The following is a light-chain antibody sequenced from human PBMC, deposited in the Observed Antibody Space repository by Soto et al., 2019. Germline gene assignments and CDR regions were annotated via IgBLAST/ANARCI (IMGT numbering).Light chain of an antibody. V-gene: IGLV2-23*01. J-gene: IGLJ1*01. Sequence: QSALTQPASVSGSPGQSLTISCTGTISDVGSYNLVSWYQQHPGKAPKLMIYEGTKRPSGVSNRFSGSKSGNTASLTISGLQAEDQAYYCCVSYAGSFTYVFGTGTKVTVL. CDR2: EGT. CDR1: ISDVGSYNL. CDR3: VSYAGSFTYV.